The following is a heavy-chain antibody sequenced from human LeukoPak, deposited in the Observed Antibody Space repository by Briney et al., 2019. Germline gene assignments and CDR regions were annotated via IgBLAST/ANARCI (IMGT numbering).Heavy chain of an antibody. V-gene: IGHV3-21*06. D-gene: IGHD3-22*01. CDR3: ARRGYHDSSGYDF. J-gene: IGHJ4*02. Sequence: GGSLRLSCAASGFTFSSYAMNWVRQAPGKGLEWVSSISGRSDDIYYADSVKGRFTISRDNAKNSVFLQMNNLRVEDTAIYYCARRGYHDSSGYDFWGQGAPVTVSS. CDR1: GFTFSSYA. CDR2: ISGRSDDI.